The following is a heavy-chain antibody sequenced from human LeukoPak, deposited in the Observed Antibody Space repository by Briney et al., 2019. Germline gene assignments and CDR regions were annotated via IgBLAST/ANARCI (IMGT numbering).Heavy chain of an antibody. D-gene: IGHD2-2*01. Sequence: SETLSLTCTVSGGSISSSSYYWGWIRQPPGKGLEWIGSIYYSGSTYYNPSLKSRVTISVDTSKNQFSLKLTSVTAADTAVYYCASSSTNWFDPWGQGTLVTVSS. V-gene: IGHV4-39*01. J-gene: IGHJ5*02. CDR2: IYYSGST. CDR1: GGSISSSSYY. CDR3: ASSSTNWFDP.